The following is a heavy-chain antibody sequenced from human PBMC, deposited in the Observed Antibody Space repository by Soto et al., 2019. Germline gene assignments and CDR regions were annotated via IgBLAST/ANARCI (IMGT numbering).Heavy chain of an antibody. CDR1: DHPIDSAYY. J-gene: IGHJ4*02. CDR3: ARGSRDSYPGSRIFDL. D-gene: IGHD3-10*01. V-gene: IGHV4-38-2*02. Sequence: PSETLSLTCNVSDHPIDSAYYWGWLRQPPGKGLEWIGSIYYNGATYKSPSLKSRIILSVDTSKKQFSLNLISVTAEDSAVYYCARGSRDSYPGSRIFDLWGRGTLVTVSS. CDR2: IYYNGAT.